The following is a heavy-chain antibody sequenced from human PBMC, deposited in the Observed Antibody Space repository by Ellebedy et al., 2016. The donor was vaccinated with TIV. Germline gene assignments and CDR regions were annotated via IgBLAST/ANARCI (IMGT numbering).Heavy chain of an antibody. CDR1: GGSFSGYY. J-gene: IGHJ4*02. CDR2: IKSKTDGGTT. CDR3: TTEVVRGSNGGFDY. V-gene: IGHV3-15*01. Sequence: PSETLSLTCAVYGGSFSGYYWSWVRQAPGKGLEWVDRIKSKTDGGTTDYAAPVKGRFTISRDDSKNTLYLQMNSLKTEDTAVYYCTTEVVRGSNGGFDYWGQGTLVTVSS. D-gene: IGHD3-10*01.